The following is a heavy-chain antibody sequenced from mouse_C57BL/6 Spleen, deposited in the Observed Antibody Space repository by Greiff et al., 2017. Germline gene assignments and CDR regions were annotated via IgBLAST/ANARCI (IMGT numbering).Heavy chain of an antibody. CDR1: GYTFTSYW. J-gene: IGHJ2*01. V-gene: IGHV1-50*01. Sequence: QVQLQQPGAELVKPGASVKLSCKASGYTFTSYWMQWVKQRPGQGLEWIGEIDPSDSYTNYNQKFKGKATLTVDTSSSTAYMQLSSLTSEDSAVYYCARSGDYYYGSSSYYFDYWGQGTTLTVSS. CDR2: IDPSDSYT. CDR3: ARSGDYYYGSSSYYFDY. D-gene: IGHD1-1*01.